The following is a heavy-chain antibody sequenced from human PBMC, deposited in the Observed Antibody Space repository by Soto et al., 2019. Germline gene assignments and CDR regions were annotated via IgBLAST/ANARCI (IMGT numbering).Heavy chain of an antibody. Sequence: SETLSLTCAVYGGSFSGYYWSWIRQPPGKGLEWIGEINHSGSTNYNPSLKSRVTISVDTSKNQFSLRLTSVTAADTAVYYCARGQRFSDWFDPWGQGTLVTV. D-gene: IGHD3-3*01. CDR1: GGSFSGYY. CDR3: ARGQRFSDWFDP. CDR2: INHSGST. J-gene: IGHJ5*02. V-gene: IGHV4-34*01.